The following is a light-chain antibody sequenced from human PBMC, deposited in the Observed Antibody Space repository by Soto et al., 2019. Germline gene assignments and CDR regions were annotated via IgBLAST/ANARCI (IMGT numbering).Light chain of an antibody. J-gene: IGKJ1*01. Sequence: EIVLTQSPATLSLSPGERATLSCRASQDIKYYLTWYQQKPGQAPRLLIYDASKRATDIPARFSGSGYGTDFDLTISILETEDFAVYYCQQRSDWPRTFGQGTKVEI. CDR2: DAS. V-gene: IGKV3-11*01. CDR3: QQRSDWPRT. CDR1: QDIKYY.